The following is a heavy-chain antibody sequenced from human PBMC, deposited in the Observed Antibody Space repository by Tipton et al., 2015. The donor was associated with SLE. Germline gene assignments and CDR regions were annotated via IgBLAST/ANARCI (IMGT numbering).Heavy chain of an antibody. Sequence: TLSLTCTVSGGSISSHYWSWIRHPPGKGLEWIGYIYYSGSTNYNPSLKSRVTMSVDTSKNQFSLKLSSVTAADTAVYYCARSSYSSSWYVDWFDPWGQGTLVTVSS. V-gene: IGHV4-59*11. CDR2: IYYSGST. CDR1: GGSISSHY. D-gene: IGHD6-13*01. J-gene: IGHJ5*02. CDR3: ARSSYSSSWYVDWFDP.